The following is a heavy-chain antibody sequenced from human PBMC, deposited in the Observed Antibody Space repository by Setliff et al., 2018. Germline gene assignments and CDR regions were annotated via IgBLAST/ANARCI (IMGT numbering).Heavy chain of an antibody. J-gene: IGHJ6*03. CDR2: INPSGGLT. V-gene: IGHV1-46*03. Sequence: GASVKVSCKASGYTLTNYYMHWVRQAPGQGLEWMGIINPSGGLTRYAQKFQGRVTMTRDTSTSTVYMEVSSLRSEDTAVYYCARSPLPPPGPGYYYDNSYYYYMDVWGKGTTVTVSS. CDR3: ARSPLPPPGPGYYYDNSYYYYMDV. CDR1: GYTLTNYY. D-gene: IGHD3-22*01.